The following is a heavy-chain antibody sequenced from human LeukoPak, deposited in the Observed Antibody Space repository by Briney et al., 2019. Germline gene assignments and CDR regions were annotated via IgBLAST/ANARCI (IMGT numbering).Heavy chain of an antibody. J-gene: IGHJ4*02. D-gene: IGHD7-27*01. CDR3: ARDPSGPSVFDY. CDR2: ISAYNGNT. V-gene: IGHV1-18*01. CDR1: GYTFTIYG. Sequence: ASGKLSCTASGYTFTIYGTSWVRQAPGQGLEWMGWISAYNGNTNYAQKLQGRVTMTTDTSTSTAYMELRSLRSDDTAVYYCARDPSGPSVFDYWGQGTLVTVSS.